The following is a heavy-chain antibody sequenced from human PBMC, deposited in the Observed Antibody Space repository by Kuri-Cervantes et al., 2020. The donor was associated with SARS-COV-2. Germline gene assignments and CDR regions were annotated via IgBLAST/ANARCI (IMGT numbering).Heavy chain of an antibody. V-gene: IGHV3-48*01. J-gene: IGHJ6*02. D-gene: IGHD3-10*01. CDR3: AKDGAPYYYGSGSLFGMDV. Sequence: ETLSLTCAASGFTFSSYSMNWVRQAPGKGLEWVSYISSSSSTIYYADSVKGRFTISRDNSKNTLYLQINSLRAEDTAVYYCAKDGAPYYYGSGSLFGMDVWGQGTTVTVSS. CDR2: ISSSSSTI. CDR1: GFTFSSYS.